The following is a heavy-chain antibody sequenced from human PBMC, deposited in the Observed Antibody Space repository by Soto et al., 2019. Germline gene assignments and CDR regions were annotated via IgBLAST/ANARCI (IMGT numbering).Heavy chain of an antibody. Sequence: QVRLVQSGAEVKKPGASVKVSCRASAYTFTEYGVTWVRQAPGQGLEWMGWINTYTGDTKYAQKFQGRVTMTTDTSTSTAYMELSSLRSDDTAVYYCARRKGQWGDAFDFWGQGTMVIVSS. J-gene: IGHJ3*01. V-gene: IGHV1-18*01. D-gene: IGHD2-8*01. CDR1: AYTFTEYG. CDR3: ARRKGQWGDAFDF. CDR2: INTYTGDT.